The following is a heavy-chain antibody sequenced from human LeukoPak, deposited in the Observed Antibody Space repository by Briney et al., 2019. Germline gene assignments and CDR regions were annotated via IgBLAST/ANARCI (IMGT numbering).Heavy chain of an antibody. CDR2: SNAGNGNT. J-gene: IGHJ6*02. D-gene: IGHD3-10*01. CDR1: GYTFTSYA. Sequence: ASVKVSCKASGYTFTSYAMHWVRQAPGQRLEWMGWSNAGNGNTKYSQEFQGRVTITRDTSASTAYMELSSLRSEDTAVYYCARDSGSYYDRSSYGMDVWGQGTTVTVSS. CDR3: ARDSGSYYDRSSYGMDV. V-gene: IGHV1-3*02.